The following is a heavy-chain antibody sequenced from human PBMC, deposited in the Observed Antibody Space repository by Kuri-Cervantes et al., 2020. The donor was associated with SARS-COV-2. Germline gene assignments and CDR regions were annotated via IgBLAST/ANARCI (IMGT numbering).Heavy chain of an antibody. CDR3: ARPGGFLDV. Sequence: SETLTLTCAVWGWPLSGYYWSWIRKPPGKGREWSGEINHSGGTNYNTSLKSRVTISVDTSKKQFSLKLSSVTAADTAVYYCARPGGFLDVWGKGTTVTVSS. CDR1: GWPLSGYY. D-gene: IGHD4-23*01. V-gene: IGHV4-34*01. CDR2: INHSGGT. J-gene: IGHJ6*04.